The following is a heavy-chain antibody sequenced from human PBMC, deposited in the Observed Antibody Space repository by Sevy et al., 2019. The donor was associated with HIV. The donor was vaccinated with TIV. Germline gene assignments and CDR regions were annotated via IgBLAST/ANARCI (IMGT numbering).Heavy chain of an antibody. J-gene: IGHJ4*02. CDR3: TRGYYYDSSGYSDY. Sequence: GGSPRLSCTGSGFTFGDYAMSWFRQAPGMGLEWVGFIRSKDYGGATEYAASVKRRFTISRDDSKSIADLQMNSLKTEDTAVYYCTRGYYYDSSGYSDYWGQGTLVTVSS. CDR1: GFTFGDYA. V-gene: IGHV3-49*03. CDR2: IRSKDYGGAT. D-gene: IGHD3-22*01.